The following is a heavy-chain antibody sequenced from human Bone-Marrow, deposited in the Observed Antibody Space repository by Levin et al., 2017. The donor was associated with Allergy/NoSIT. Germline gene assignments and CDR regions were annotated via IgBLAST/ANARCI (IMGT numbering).Heavy chain of an antibody. CDR2: IRSKANSYAT. CDR3: TRHDQAAAGMGFDY. D-gene: IGHD6-13*01. J-gene: IGHJ4*02. V-gene: IGHV3-73*01. CDR1: GFTFSGSA. Sequence: AGGSLRLSCAASGFTFSGSAMHWVRQASGKGLEWVGRIRSKANSYATAYAASVKGRFTISRDDSKNTAYLQMNSLKTEDTAVYYCTRHDQAAAGMGFDYWGQGTLVTVSS.